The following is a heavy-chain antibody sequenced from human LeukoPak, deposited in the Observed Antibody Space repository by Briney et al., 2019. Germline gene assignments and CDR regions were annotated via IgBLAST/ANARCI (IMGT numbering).Heavy chain of an antibody. J-gene: IGHJ6*02. Sequence: PGGSLRLSCAASGFPFSSYSMHWVRQAPGKGLEWVAVISYDGYTENYADSVKGRFTISRDNSKNTLHLQMNSLRTEDTAVYYCAKRFIENYYGMDVWGQGTTVTVSS. V-gene: IGHV3-30-3*02. CDR3: AKRFIENYYGMDV. CDR1: GFPFSSYS. CDR2: ISYDGYTE. D-gene: IGHD5-24*01.